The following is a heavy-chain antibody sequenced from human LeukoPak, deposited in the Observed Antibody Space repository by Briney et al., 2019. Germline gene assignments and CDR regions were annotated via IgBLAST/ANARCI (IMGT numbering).Heavy chain of an antibody. D-gene: IGHD3-10*01. CDR1: GFTFSSYA. Sequence: GGSLRLSCAASGFTFSSYAISWVRQAPGQGLEWMGGIIPIFGTANYAQKFQGRVTITADESTSTAYMELSSLRSEDTAVYYCARASITMVRGVTPFDYWGQGTLVTVSS. CDR2: IIPIFGTA. V-gene: IGHV1-69*01. J-gene: IGHJ4*02. CDR3: ARASITMVRGVTPFDY.